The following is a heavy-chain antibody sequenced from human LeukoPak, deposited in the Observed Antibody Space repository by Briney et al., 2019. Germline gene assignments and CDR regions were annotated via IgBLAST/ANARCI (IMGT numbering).Heavy chain of an antibody. D-gene: IGHD3-10*01. CDR1: GYTFTGYY. V-gene: IGHV3-30*03. CDR2: ISHDGRNK. J-gene: IGHJ6*03. Sequence: SCKASGYTFTGYYMHWVRQAPGKGLEWVAVISHDGRNKYYGDSVKGRFTISRDNSKNTLYLQMNGLRPEDTAKYYCASLVLLWLGESELAAGHVDKDVWGKGTTVTVSS. CDR3: ASLVLLWLGESELAAGHVDKDV.